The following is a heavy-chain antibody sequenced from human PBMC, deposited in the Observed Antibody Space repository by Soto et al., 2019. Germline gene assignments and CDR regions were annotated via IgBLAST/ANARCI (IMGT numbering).Heavy chain of an antibody. J-gene: IGHJ4*02. CDR3: VKEPPELDY. CDR2: INFGGSTT. CDR1: GFTFSSYS. Sequence: EVQLVQSGGDLVPPGGSLRLSCAASGFTFSSYSLNWVRQAPGKGLEWLAFINFGGSTTYYADSVKGRFTISRDNAKNCLFLQMDSLRAEDTAVYYCVKEPPELDYWGQGTLVTVSS. V-gene: IGHV3-48*01.